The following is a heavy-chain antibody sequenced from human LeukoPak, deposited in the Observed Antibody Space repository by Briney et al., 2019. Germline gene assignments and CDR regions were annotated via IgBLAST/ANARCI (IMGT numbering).Heavy chain of an antibody. V-gene: IGHV4-34*01. J-gene: IGHJ4*02. CDR3: ATHLGYSGGTFDY. D-gene: IGHD5-12*01. CDR2: INHSGST. Sequence: LKPSETLSLTCAVYGGSFSGYYWSWIRQPPGKGLEWIGEINHSGSTNYNPSLKSRVTISVDTSKNQFSLKLSSVTAADTAVYYCATHLGYSGGTFDYWGQGTLVTVSS. CDR1: GGSFSGYY.